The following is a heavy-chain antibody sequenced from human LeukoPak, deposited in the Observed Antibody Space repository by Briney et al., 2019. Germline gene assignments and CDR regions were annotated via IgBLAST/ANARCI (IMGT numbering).Heavy chain of an antibody. Sequence: ASVKVSCKASGYTFTSYDINWVRQATGQGLEWMGWTNPNSGNTGYAQKFQGRVTITRNTSISTAYMELSSLRSEDTAVYYCARLRGYSYGSDAFDIWGQGTMVTVSS. J-gene: IGHJ3*02. CDR1: GYTFTSYD. V-gene: IGHV1-8*03. CDR2: TNPNSGNT. D-gene: IGHD5-18*01. CDR3: ARLRGYSYGSDAFDI.